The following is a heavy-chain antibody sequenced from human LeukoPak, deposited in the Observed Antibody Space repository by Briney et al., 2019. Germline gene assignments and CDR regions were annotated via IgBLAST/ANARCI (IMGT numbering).Heavy chain of an antibody. CDR1: GFTFSSHW. D-gene: IGHD3-10*02. CDR2: IKEDGSAE. Sequence: PGGSLRLSCAASGFTFSSHWMGWVRQAPGKGLEWVANIKEDGSAEHYVDSVRGRFTISRDNAKNSLYLQMNSLRAEDTAVYYCARDAGYYVHDLWGQGTLLTVSS. J-gene: IGHJ5*02. V-gene: IGHV3-7*01. CDR3: ARDAGYYVHDL.